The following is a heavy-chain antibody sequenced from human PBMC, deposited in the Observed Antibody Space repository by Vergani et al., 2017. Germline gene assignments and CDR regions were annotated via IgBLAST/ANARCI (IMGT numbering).Heavy chain of an antibody. V-gene: IGHV2-70*04. CDR2: IDWDDDK. Sequence: QVTLKESGPALVKPTQTLTLTCTLSGFSVNSHPMRVIWLRQPPGKALEWLARIDWDDDKFYDRSLKTRLTISKDTSKNQVVLRMTNMDPVDTATYFCARTYGSGAVFDYWGQGALVTVSS. J-gene: IGHJ4*02. D-gene: IGHD3-10*01. CDR3: ARTYGSGAVFDY. CDR1: GFSVNSHPMR.